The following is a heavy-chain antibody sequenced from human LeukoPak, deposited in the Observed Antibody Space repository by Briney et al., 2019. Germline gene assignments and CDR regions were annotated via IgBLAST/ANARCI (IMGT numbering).Heavy chain of an antibody. V-gene: IGHV4-39*07. Sequence: SKTLSLTCTVSGGSISSSSYYWGWIRQPPGKGLEWIGSIYYSGSTYYNPSLKSRVTISVDKSKNQFSLKLSSVTAADTAVYYCARPYSGYDYYYYYMDVWGKGTTVTVSS. CDR2: IYYSGST. J-gene: IGHJ6*03. D-gene: IGHD5-12*01. CDR1: GGSISSSSYY. CDR3: ARPYSGYDYYYYYMDV.